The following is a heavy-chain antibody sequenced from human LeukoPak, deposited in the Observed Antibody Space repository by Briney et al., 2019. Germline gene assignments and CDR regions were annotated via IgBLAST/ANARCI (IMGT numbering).Heavy chain of an antibody. CDR3: ARDKVTTISRYYYGMDV. CDR1: GGSFSGYY. Sequence: DPSETLSLTCAVYGGSFSGYYWSWIRQPPGKGLEWIGEINHSGSTNYNPSLKSRVTISVDTSKNQFSLKLSSVTAADTAVYYCARDKVTTISRYYYGMDVWGQGTTVTVSS. J-gene: IGHJ6*02. D-gene: IGHD4-17*01. V-gene: IGHV4-34*09. CDR2: INHSGST.